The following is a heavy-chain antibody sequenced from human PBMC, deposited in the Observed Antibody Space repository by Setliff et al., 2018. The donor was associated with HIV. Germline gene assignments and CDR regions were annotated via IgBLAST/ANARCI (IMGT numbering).Heavy chain of an antibody. CDR2: INHSGIS. J-gene: IGHJ4*02. D-gene: IGHD3-3*01. Sequence: PSETLSLTCTVSGGSISSGSYRGWIRQPPGKGLEWIGEINHSGISNFNPSLKSRVSIPIDTPRSQFSLKLSSVTAADTAVYYCARGGGFWSGQLDYWGQGTLVTVSS. V-gene: IGHV4-38-2*02. CDR1: GGSISSGSY. CDR3: ARGGGFWSGQLDY.